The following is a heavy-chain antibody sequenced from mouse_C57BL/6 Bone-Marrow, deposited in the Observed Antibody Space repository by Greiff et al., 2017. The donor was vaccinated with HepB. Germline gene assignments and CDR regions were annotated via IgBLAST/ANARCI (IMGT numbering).Heavy chain of an antibody. CDR1: GYTFTSYT. Sequence: VQLQQSGAELARPGATVKMSCKASGYTFTSYTMHWVKQRPGQGLEWIGYINPSSGYTKYNQKFKDKATLTADKSSSTAYMQLSSLTSEDSAVYYCARDDYWYFDVWGTGTTVTVSS. CDR3: ARDDYWYFDV. V-gene: IGHV1-4*01. J-gene: IGHJ1*03. CDR2: INPSSGYT.